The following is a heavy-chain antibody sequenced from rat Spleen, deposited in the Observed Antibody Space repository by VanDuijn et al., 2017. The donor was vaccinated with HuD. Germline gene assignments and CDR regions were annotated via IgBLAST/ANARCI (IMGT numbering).Heavy chain of an antibody. J-gene: IGHJ2*01. CDR2: ISWDGSST. CDR3: TREGYGGYRGSFDY. V-gene: IGHV5-7*01. D-gene: IGHD1-11*01. Sequence: EVQLVESGGGLVQPGRSLKLSCAASRFTFSDYSMAWVRQAPKNGLEWVASISWDGSSTYYPDSVKGRFTISRDNAKNALYLQMNNLRSEDTALYYCTREGYGGYRGSFDYWGQGVMVTVSS. CDR1: RFTFSDYS.